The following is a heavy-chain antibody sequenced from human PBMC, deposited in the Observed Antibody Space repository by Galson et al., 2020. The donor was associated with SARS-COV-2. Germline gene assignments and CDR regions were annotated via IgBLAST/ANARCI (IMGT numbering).Heavy chain of an antibody. D-gene: IGHD1-1*01. Sequence: SGPTLVKPTQTLTLTCSFSGFSLTTNGVGVGWIRQPPGKALEWLGNIYWHDDQRYSPSLTSRLTITKDTSKNQVVLTMTNVDPVDTATYYCAHRITTTIARRGFDYWGQGILVTVSS. CDR2: IYWHDDQ. CDR3: AHRITTTIARRGFDY. J-gene: IGHJ4*02. V-gene: IGHV2-5*01. CDR1: GFSLTTNGVG.